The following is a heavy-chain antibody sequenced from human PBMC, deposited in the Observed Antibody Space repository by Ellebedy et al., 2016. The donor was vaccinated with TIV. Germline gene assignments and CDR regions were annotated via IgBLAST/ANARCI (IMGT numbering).Heavy chain of an antibody. J-gene: IGHJ5*02. D-gene: IGHD3-16*01. CDR3: ARKARGSGEGWSWFDP. CDR2: IDPSDSYT. CDR1: GYSFTSYW. Sequence: GESLKISCKGSGYSFTSYWISWVRQMPGKGLEWMGRIDPSDSYTNYSPSFQGHVTISADKSISTAYLQWSSLKASDTAMYYCARKARGSGEGWSWFDPWGQGTLVTVSS. V-gene: IGHV5-10-1*01.